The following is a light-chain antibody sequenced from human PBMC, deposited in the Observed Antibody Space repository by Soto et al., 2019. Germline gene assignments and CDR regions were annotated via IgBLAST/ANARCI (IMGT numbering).Light chain of an antibody. J-gene: IGKJ4*01. CDR3: QQYNKWPLT. Sequence: EIVMTQSPATLSVSPGERATLSCRASQSVSSNLAWYQQKPGQVPRLLIYHASTRATGIPARFSRSGSGTDFTLTISSLQSEDFAVYYCQQYNKWPLTFGGGTKVEIK. CDR1: QSVSSN. CDR2: HAS. V-gene: IGKV3-15*01.